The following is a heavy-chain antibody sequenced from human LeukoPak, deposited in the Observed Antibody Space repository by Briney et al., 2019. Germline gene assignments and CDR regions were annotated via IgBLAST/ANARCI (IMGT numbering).Heavy chain of an antibody. CDR3: AGVLRYSLNWFDP. V-gene: IGHV4-61*02. J-gene: IGHJ5*02. CDR2: IYTSGST. Sequence: PSETLSLTCTVSGGSISSSSYYWSWIRQPAGKGLEWIGRIYTSGSTNYNPSLKSRVTMSVDTSKNQFSLKLSSVTAADTAVYYCAGVLRYSLNWFDPWGQGTLVTVSS. D-gene: IGHD3-9*01. CDR1: GGSISSSSYY.